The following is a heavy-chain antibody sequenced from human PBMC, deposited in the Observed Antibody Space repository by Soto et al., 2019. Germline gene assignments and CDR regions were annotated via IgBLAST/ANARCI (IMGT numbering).Heavy chain of an antibody. CDR3: ARTRAPGRYYYGMDV. V-gene: IGHV5-51*01. Sequence: PWESLNISCKGSGYGFTSYWIGWVRQMPGKGLEWMGIIYPGDSDTRYSPSFQGQVTISADKSISTAYLQWSSLKASDTAMYYCARTRAPGRYYYGMDVWGQGTTVTVSS. CDR2: IYPGDSDT. J-gene: IGHJ6*02. D-gene: IGHD2-15*01. CDR1: GYGFTSYW.